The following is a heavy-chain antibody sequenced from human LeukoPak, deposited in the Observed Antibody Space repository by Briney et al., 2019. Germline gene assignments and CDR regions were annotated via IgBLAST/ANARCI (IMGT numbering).Heavy chain of an antibody. Sequence: GGTLRLSCAASGFTFGSFSMGWVRQAPGKGLEGRSYISSNSNAIYYADSLKGRFTISRDNAKNSLYLQMNSLRAEDTAVYYCARAIASYGDSAYWGQGTLVTVSS. CDR3: ARAIASYGDSAY. CDR2: ISSNSNAI. D-gene: IGHD5-18*01. CDR1: GFTFGSFS. V-gene: IGHV3-48*04. J-gene: IGHJ4*02.